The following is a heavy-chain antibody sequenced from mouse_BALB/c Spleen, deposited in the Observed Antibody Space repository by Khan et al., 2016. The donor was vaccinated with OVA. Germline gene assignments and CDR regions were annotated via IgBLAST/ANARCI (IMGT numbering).Heavy chain of an antibody. CDR1: GYTFTSYD. CDR3: AWGGYGGFAN. J-gene: IGHJ3*01. D-gene: IGHD2-14*01. CDR2: MFPGDGST. Sequence: QVQLQQSGAELVKPGASVKLSCKASGYTFTSYDINWVRQRPEQGLEWIGGMFPGDGSTKYNENFTGKATLTTDTSSSTAYMLLSRPTAEASGAYFGAWGGYGGFANWGQGTLVTVSA. V-gene: IGHV1-85*01.